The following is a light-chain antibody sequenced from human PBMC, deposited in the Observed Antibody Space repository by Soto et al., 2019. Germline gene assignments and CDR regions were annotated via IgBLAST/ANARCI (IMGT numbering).Light chain of an antibody. CDR1: QGIRND. J-gene: IGKJ4*01. CDR2: AAS. CDR3: LQDYNYPLT. Sequence: ALQMTQSPSSLSASVGDRVTITRRASQGIRNDLGWYQQKPGKAPKLLIYAASSLQSGVPSRFSGSGSGTDFTLTISSLQPEDFATYYCLQDYNYPLTFGGGTKVEIK. V-gene: IGKV1-6*01.